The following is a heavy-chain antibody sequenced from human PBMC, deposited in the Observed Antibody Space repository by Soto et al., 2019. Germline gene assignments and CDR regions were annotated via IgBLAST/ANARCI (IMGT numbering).Heavy chain of an antibody. CDR1: GFSVRSSQ. D-gene: IGHD6-19*01. J-gene: IGHJ1*01. CDR3: AKGVPDIAVAGTGYFQH. CDR2: VFIDGTT. V-gene: IGHV3-53*01. Sequence: PGGSLRLSCAASGFSVRSSQMSWVRQAPGKGLEWVSVVFIDGTTHYGVSVKGRFTISRDSARNTLYLQMNSLRAEDTAVYYCAKGVPDIAVAGTGYFQHWGQGTLVTVSS.